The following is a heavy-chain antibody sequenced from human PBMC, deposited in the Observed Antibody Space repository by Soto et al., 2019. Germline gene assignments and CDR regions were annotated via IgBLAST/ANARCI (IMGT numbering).Heavy chain of an antibody. V-gene: IGHV4-59*08. CDR2: IYYSGST. CDR3: ARHTPGYCTNGVCFTYYFDY. J-gene: IGHJ4*02. CDR1: GGSISSYY. D-gene: IGHD2-8*01. Sequence: QVQLQESGPGLVKPSETLSLTCTVSGGSISSYYWSWIRQPPGKGLEWIGYIYYSGSTNYNPSLQSRVTISVDTSKNQFSLKLSSVTAADTAVYYCARHTPGYCTNGVCFTYYFDYWGQGTLVTVSS.